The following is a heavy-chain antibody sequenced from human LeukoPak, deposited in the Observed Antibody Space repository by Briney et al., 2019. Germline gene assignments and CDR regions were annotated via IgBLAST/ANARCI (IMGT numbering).Heavy chain of an antibody. CDR1: GFTFSSYW. V-gene: IGHV3-7*01. D-gene: IGHD6-13*01. CDR3: ARLPAAAGTGGYFDY. CDR2: IKQDGSEK. J-gene: IGHJ4*02. Sequence: GGSLRLSCAASGFTFSSYWMSWVRQAPGKGLEWVANIKQDGSEKYYVDSVKGRFTISRDNAKNSLYLQMNSLRAEDTAVYYCARLPAAAGTGGYFDYWGQGTLVTVSS.